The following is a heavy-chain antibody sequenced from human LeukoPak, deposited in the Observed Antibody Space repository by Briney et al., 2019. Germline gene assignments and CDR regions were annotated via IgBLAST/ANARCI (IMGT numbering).Heavy chain of an antibody. CDR2: INPNSGGT. CDR3: ARGGYGSSSSGEDY. D-gene: IGHD6-6*01. V-gene: IGHV1-2*02. J-gene: IGHJ4*02. CDR1: GYTFTRYY. Sequence: ASVKASCKASGYTFTRYYMHWVRQAPGQGLEWMGWINPNSGGTNYAQKFQGRVTKTRDTSISTAYMELSSLRSDDTAMYYCARGGYGSSSSGEDYWGQGTLVTVSS.